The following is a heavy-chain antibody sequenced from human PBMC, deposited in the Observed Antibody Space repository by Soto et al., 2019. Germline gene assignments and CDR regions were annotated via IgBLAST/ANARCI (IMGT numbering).Heavy chain of an antibody. D-gene: IGHD3-10*01. CDR3: ARLRYYGSGSSGWFDP. CDR1: GGSISTYY. V-gene: IGHV4-59*08. Sequence: QVQLQESGPGLVKPSETLSLTCTVSGGSISTYYWSWIRQPPGKGLEWIGYIHYSGSTKYNPSLKSRVTMAADTSKNQSSLKLSSVTAADTAMYYCARLRYYGSGSSGWFDPWGQGTLVTVSS. J-gene: IGHJ5*02. CDR2: IHYSGST.